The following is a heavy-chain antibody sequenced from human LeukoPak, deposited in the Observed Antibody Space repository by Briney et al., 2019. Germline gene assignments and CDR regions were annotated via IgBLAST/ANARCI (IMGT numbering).Heavy chain of an antibody. CDR3: ARAQYSSGWYNWFDP. CDR2: ISRSGGIT. J-gene: IGHJ5*02. D-gene: IGHD6-19*01. V-gene: IGHV3-23*01. Sequence: GGSLRLSCAASGFTISSYAMSWVRQAPGKGLEWVSAISRSGGITYYADSVKGRFTISRDNSKNTLYLQMNSLRAEDTAVYYCARAQYSSGWYNWFDPWGQGTLVTVSS. CDR1: GFTISSYA.